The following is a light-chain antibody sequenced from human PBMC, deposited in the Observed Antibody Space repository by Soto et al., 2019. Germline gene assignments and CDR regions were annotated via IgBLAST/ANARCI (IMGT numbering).Light chain of an antibody. V-gene: IGKV3-20*01. CDR2: GAS. Sequence: EIVLTQSPGTLSLSPGEGATLSCRASQSVTSSYLAWYQQKPGQAPRLLIYGASSRAIDIPHRFSGSGSGNDFTLTITRLEPEDFAVYYCQQYGSSPRTFGQGTKVEIK. J-gene: IGKJ1*01. CDR3: QQYGSSPRT. CDR1: QSVTSSY.